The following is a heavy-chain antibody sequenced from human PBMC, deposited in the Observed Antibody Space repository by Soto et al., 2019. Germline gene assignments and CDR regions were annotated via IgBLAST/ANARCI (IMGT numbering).Heavy chain of an antibody. CDR3: ARVYFYDSSDYLNWFDI. CDR1: GFTFSSYS. V-gene: IGHV3-48*01. D-gene: IGHD3-22*01. Sequence: GGSLRLSCAASGFTFSSYSMNRLRQAPGKGLEWVSYISSSSSTIYYADSVKGRFTISRDNAKNSLYLQMNSLRAEDTAVYYFARVYFYDSSDYLNWFDICSQGTFVTVSS. J-gene: IGHJ5*02. CDR2: ISSSSSTI.